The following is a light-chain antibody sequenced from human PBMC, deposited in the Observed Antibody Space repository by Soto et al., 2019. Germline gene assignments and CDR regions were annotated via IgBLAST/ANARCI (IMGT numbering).Light chain of an antibody. CDR1: PSVTNF. CDR2: GAF. J-gene: IGKJ5*01. CDR3: QQYGSSPIT. Sequence: EIVLTRSPATLSLSPGERPTLSCRASPSVTNFLAWYQQKPGQAPRLLIYGAFNRATGIPDRFSGSGSGTDFTLTISRLEPEDFAVYYCQQYGSSPITFGQGTRLEIK. V-gene: IGKV3-20*01.